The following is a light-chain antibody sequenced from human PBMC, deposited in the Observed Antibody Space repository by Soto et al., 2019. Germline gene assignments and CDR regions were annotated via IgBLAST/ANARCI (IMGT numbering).Light chain of an antibody. Sequence: DIQITQSPSTLSASVGDRVTITCRASEFISKWLAWYQQKPGTAPKLLIYQASSLERGVPSRFSGSGSGTEFPLTITSLQPDDFATYYCQHYNSYLETFGQGTKVEIK. J-gene: IGKJ1*01. CDR3: QHYNSYLET. CDR2: QAS. V-gene: IGKV1-5*03. CDR1: EFISKW.